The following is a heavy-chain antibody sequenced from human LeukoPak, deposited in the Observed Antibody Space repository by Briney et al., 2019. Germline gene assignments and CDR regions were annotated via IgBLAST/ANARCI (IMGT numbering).Heavy chain of an antibody. Sequence: GSLRLSCAASGFTFSSYGMHWVRQAPGKGLEWVAVISFDASNKYSADSVKGRFTISRDNSKNTLYLQMNSLRAEDTAVYYCAKDVDPFGSGSYVEGFDYWGQGTLVTVSS. V-gene: IGHV3-30*18. CDR3: AKDVDPFGSGSYVEGFDY. D-gene: IGHD3-10*01. CDR2: ISFDASNK. J-gene: IGHJ4*02. CDR1: GFTFSSYG.